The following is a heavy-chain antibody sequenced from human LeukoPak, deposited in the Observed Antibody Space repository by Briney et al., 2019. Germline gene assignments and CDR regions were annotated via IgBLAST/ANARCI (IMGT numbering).Heavy chain of an antibody. D-gene: IGHD3-10*01. CDR3: TTDPLTMVRGVSGWFDP. V-gene: IGHV3-15*01. J-gene: IGHJ5*02. Sequence: GGSLRLSCAASGFTFSNAWMSWVRQAPGKGLEWVGRIKSKTDGGTTDYAAPVKGRFTISRDDSKNTLYLQMNSLKTEDTAVYYCTTDPLTMVRGVSGWFDPWGQGTLVTVSS. CDR2: IKSKTDGGTT. CDR1: GFTFSNAW.